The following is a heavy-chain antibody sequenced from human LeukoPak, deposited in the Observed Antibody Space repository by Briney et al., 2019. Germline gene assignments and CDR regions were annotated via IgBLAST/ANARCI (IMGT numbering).Heavy chain of an antibody. J-gene: IGHJ4*02. CDR3: ARGGFFNGVHGLQGPGGSPLW. CDR1: GFTFSSYS. D-gene: IGHD3-16*01. Sequence: GGSLRLSCAASGFTFSSYSMNWVRQAPGKGLEWVSYISSSSSTIYYADSVKGRFTISRDNAKNSLYLQMNSLRAEDTAVYYCARGGFFNGVHGLQGPGGSPLWWGQGTLVTVSS. CDR2: ISSSSSTI. V-gene: IGHV3-48*01.